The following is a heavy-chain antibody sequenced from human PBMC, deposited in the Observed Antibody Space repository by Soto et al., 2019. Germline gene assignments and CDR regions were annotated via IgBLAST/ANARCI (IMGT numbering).Heavy chain of an antibody. CDR3: ARDYLSSKLSLSYFDF. J-gene: IGHJ4*02. V-gene: IGHV1-46*01. CDR1: GYSFISHY. D-gene: IGHD2-2*01. Sequence: QVQLVQSGAEVTRPGASVKVSCKASGYSFISHYIHWVRQAPGQGLEWMGFINPSGCSATLAQKFQGRVTMTRDTSTSTVYMELTILRSEDAAVYYCARDYLSSKLSLSYFDFWGQGTLVTVSS. CDR2: INPSGCSA.